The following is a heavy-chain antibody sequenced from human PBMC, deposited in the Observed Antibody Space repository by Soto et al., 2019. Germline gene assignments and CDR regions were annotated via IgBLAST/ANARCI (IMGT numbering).Heavy chain of an antibody. J-gene: IGHJ4*02. CDR3: ARTDYGSGTFDS. V-gene: IGHV5-51*01. D-gene: IGHD3-10*01. CDR2: IYPGDSDV. CDR1: EYDFSAYW. Sequence: PGESLKISCKGSEYDFSAYWINWVRQMPGKGLEWMGTIYPGDSDVRYSPSFQGQVTISVDKSINIAYLQWSGLKAADTAIYYCARTDYGSGTFDSWGQGTLVTVSS.